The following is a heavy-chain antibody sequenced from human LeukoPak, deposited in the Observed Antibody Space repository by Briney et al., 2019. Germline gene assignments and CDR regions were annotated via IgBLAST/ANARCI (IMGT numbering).Heavy chain of an antibody. CDR2: ISGSGGST. J-gene: IGHJ4*02. Sequence: GGSLRLSCAASGFTFSAYGMSWVRQAPEKGLEWVSGISGSGGSTYYADSVKGRFIISRDNPKNTVYLQVNSLRVEDTAVYSCAKGGRTGSYLDYWGQGTLVTVSS. D-gene: IGHD3/OR15-3a*01. CDR3: AKGGRTGSYLDY. V-gene: IGHV3-23*01. CDR1: GFTFSAYG.